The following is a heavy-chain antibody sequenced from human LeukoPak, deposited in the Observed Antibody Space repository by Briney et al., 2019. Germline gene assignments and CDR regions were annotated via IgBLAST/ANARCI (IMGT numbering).Heavy chain of an antibody. Sequence: GGSLGLSCAASGFTFSSYAMSWVRQAPGKGLEWVSAISGSGGSTYYADSVKGRFTISRDNSKNTLYLQMNSLRAEDTAVYYCAKDRSSGWYWGWFDPWGQGTLVTVSS. CDR1: GFTFSSYA. J-gene: IGHJ5*02. D-gene: IGHD6-19*01. CDR2: ISGSGGST. V-gene: IGHV3-23*01. CDR3: AKDRSSGWYWGWFDP.